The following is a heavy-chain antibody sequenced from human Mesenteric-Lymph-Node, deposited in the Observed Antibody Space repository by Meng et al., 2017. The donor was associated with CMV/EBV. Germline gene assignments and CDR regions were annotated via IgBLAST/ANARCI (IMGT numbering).Heavy chain of an antibody. CDR3: ARDQYSGSYYYYYGMDV. V-gene: IGHV3-30*02. D-gene: IGHD1-26*01. CDR1: GFSLTAYG. CDR2: IRYDGSDK. Sequence: GESLKISCVASGFSLTAYGLHWVRQAPGKGLEWVAFIRYDGSDKYYADSVKGRFTISRDNSKNTLYLQMNSLRAEDTAVYYCARDQYSGSYYYYYGMDVWGQGTTVTVSS. J-gene: IGHJ6*02.